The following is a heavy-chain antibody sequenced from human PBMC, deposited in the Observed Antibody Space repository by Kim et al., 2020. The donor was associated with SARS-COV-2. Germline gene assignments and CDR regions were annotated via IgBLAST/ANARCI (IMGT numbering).Heavy chain of an antibody. Sequence: GGSLRLSCTTSGFTFFGHTMRWVRQAPGKGLEWVASIEGSADTTSYVDSVKGRFSISSDDSRNNISLQLNVMSAKATAASYCYRTRGSSISDCWDDA. J-gene: IGHJ3*01. V-gene: IGHV3-23*01. D-gene: IGHD3-16*01. CDR1: GFTFFGHT. CDR2: IEGSADTT. CDR3: YRTRGSSISDCWDDA.